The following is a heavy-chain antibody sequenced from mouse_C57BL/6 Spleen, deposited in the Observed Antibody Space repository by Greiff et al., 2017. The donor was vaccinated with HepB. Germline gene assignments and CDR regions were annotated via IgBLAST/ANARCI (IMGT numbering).Heavy chain of an antibody. CDR3: SRREGHLYFDY. CDR2: IDPEDGDT. CDR1: GFNIKDYY. Sequence: VQLQQSGAELVKPGASVKLSCTASGFNIKDYYMHWVKQRTEQGLEWIGRIDPEDGDTKYAPKFQGKATITADKSSNTAYLQHSSLLSEDTAVYYCSRREGHLYFDYWGQGTTLTVSS. V-gene: IGHV14-2*01. J-gene: IGHJ2*01.